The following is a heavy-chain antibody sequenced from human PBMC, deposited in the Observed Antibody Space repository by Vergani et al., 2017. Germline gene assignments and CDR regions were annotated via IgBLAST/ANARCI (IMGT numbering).Heavy chain of an antibody. CDR3: AKQAAQWLVLKSRGYAFDI. Sequence: QVQLVESGGGVVQPGRSLRLSCAASGFTFSSYAMHWVRQAPGKGLEWVAVISYDGSNKYYADSGKGRFTISRDNSKNTLYLKMNSLRAEDTAVYYCAKQAAQWLVLKSRGYAFDIWGQGTMVTVSS. CDR2: ISYDGSNK. V-gene: IGHV3-30*07. CDR1: GFTFSSYA. J-gene: IGHJ3*02. D-gene: IGHD6-19*01.